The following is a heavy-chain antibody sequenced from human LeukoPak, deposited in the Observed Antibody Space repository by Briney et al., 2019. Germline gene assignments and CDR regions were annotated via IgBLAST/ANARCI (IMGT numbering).Heavy chain of an antibody. CDR3: AKGPYGDYVPYYYYYMDV. CDR2: ISGSGGST. D-gene: IGHD4-17*01. Sequence: GGSLRLSCAASGFTFSSYAMSWVRQAPGKGLEWVSAISGSGGSTYYADSVKGRFTISRDNSKNTLYLQMNSLRAEDTAVYYCAKGPYGDYVPYYYYYMDVWGKGTTVTVSS. J-gene: IGHJ6*03. V-gene: IGHV3-23*01. CDR1: GFTFSSYA.